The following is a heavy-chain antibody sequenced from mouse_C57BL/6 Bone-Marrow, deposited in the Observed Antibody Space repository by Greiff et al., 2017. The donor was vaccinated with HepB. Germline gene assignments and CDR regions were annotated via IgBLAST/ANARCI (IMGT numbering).Heavy chain of an antibody. J-gene: IGHJ3*01. D-gene: IGHD2-4*01. V-gene: IGHV7-1*01. CDR3: ARDGDSPFAY. Sequence: EVMLVESGGGLVQSGRSLRLSCAPSGFTFSDFYMEWVRQAPGKGLEWIAASRNKANDYTTEYSESVKGRFIVSRDTSQSILYLQMNALRAEDTAIYYCARDGDSPFAYWGQGTLVTVSA. CDR2: SRNKANDYTT. CDR1: GFTFSDFY.